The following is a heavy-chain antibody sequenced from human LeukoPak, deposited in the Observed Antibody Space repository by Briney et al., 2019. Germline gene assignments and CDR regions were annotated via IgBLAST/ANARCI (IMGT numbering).Heavy chain of an antibody. CDR1: GGSISSGDYY. V-gene: IGHV4-30-4*08. D-gene: IGHD1-7*01. CDR3: AREVYKWNYRVQ. Sequence: PSQTLSLTCTVSGGSISSGDYYWSWIRQAPGKGLEWIGYIYYSGSTYYNPSLKSRVTISVDTSKNQFSLKLSSVTAADTAVYYCAREVYKWNYRVQWGQGTLVTVSS. CDR2: IYYSGST. J-gene: IGHJ4*02.